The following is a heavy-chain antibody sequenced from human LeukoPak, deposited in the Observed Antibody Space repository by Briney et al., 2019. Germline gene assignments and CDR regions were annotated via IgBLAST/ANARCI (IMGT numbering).Heavy chain of an antibody. D-gene: IGHD6-19*01. J-gene: IGHJ4*02. Sequence: GGSLRLSCAASGFTFSSYSMNWVRQAPGKGLGWVSSISSSSSYIYYADSVKGRFTISRDNAKNSLYLQMNSLRAEDTAVYYCARDTSSGWYPTFFDYWGQGTLVTVSS. CDR3: ARDTSSGWYPTFFDY. V-gene: IGHV3-21*01. CDR1: GFTFSSYS. CDR2: ISSSSSYI.